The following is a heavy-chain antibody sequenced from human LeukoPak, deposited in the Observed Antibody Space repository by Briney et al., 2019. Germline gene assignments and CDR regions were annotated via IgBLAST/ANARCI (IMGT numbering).Heavy chain of an antibody. D-gene: IGHD3-3*01. V-gene: IGHV3-30-3*01. CDR2: ISYDGSNK. Sequence: GGSLRLSCAASGFTFSSYWMSWVRQAPGKGLEWVAVISYDGSNKYYADSVKGRFTISRDNAKISLYLQMNSLRAEDTAVYYCAREGRYYDFWSGYPSYGMDVWGQGTTVTVSS. CDR1: GFTFSSYW. CDR3: AREGRYYDFWSGYPSYGMDV. J-gene: IGHJ6*02.